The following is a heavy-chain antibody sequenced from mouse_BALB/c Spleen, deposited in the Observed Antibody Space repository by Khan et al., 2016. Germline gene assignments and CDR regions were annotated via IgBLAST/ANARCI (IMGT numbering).Heavy chain of an antibody. Sequence: QIQLVQSGPELKKPGETVKISCKASGYSFTNYGMNWVKQAPGKGLKWMGWIDTNTGEPTYAEEFKGRFAFSLETSAITAYLQINNLKNDDTATYFCARWEYDYAWFAYWCQGTLVTVSA. V-gene: IGHV9-3*02. CDR2: IDTNTGEP. CDR3: ARWEYDYAWFAY. J-gene: IGHJ3*01. D-gene: IGHD2-4*01. CDR1: GYSFTNYG.